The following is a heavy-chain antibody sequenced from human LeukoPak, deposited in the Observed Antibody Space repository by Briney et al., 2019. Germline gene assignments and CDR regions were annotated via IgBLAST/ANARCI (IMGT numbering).Heavy chain of an antibody. D-gene: IGHD4-17*01. J-gene: IGHJ5*02. CDR2: INPNSGGT. Sequence: ASVKVSCKASGYTFTGYYMHWVRQAPGQGLEWMGWINPNSGGTNYAQKFQGWVTMARDTSISTAYMELSRLRSDDTAVYYCARARATTGNWFDPWGQGTLVTVSS. CDR1: GYTFTGYY. V-gene: IGHV1-2*04. CDR3: ARARATTGNWFDP.